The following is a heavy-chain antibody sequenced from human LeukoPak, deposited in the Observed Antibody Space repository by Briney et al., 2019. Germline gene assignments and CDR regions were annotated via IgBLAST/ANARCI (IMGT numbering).Heavy chain of an antibody. CDR3: ARGGMQLWEFDF. V-gene: IGHV3-48*01. J-gene: IGHJ4*02. Sequence: GGSLRLSCAASGFTFSSYWMNWVRQAPGKGLVWISYITSDSNTIYYADSVRGRFTISRDHGNNSLYLQLSSLRAEDSAIYYCARGGMQLWEFDFWGLGTLVTVSS. D-gene: IGHD3-16*01. CDR2: ITSDSNTI. CDR1: GFTFSSYW.